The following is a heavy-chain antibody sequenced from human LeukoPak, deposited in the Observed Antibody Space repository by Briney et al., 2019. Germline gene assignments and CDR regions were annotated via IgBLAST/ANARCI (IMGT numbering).Heavy chain of an antibody. D-gene: IGHD6-25*01. J-gene: IGHJ4*02. CDR3: AREWGNSGFDY. CDR1: GFIFSSYA. CDR2: ISYDGNDK. Sequence: GGSLRLSCSVSGFIFSSYAMHWVRQAPGKGLEWVAVISYDGNDKYYADSVKGRVTISRDSSENTLFLQMSSLRIEDTAVYYCAREWGNSGFDYWGQGTLVTVSS. V-gene: IGHV3-30-3*01.